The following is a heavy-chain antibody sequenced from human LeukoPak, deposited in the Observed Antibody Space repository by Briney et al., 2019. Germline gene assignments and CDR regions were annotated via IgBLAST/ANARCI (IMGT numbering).Heavy chain of an antibody. D-gene: IGHD2-15*01. CDR1: GFTFDDYA. CDR2: ISWNSGSI. CDR3: AKLGCSGGSCYSNY. J-gene: IGHJ4*02. V-gene: IGHV3-9*01. Sequence: GGSLRLSCAASGFTFDDYAMHWVRHAPGKGLEWVSGISWNSGSIGYADSVKGRFTISRDNAKNSLYLQMNSLRAEDTALYYCAKLGCSGGSCYSNYWGQGTLVTVSS.